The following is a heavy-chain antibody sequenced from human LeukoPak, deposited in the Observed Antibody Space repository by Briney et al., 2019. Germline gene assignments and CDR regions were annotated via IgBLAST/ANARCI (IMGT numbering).Heavy chain of an antibody. J-gene: IGHJ4*02. CDR1: GFTFNTYA. Sequence: PGRSLRLSCAASGFTFNTYAMSWVRQAPGKGLEWVSSISENGGSTYYADSVKGRFTISRDNSRNTLYLQMSSLRAEDTAVYYCASYFHYGDYASLWYWGEGTLVTVSS. CDR3: ASYFHYGDYASLWY. CDR2: ISENGGST. D-gene: IGHD4-17*01. V-gene: IGHV3-23*01.